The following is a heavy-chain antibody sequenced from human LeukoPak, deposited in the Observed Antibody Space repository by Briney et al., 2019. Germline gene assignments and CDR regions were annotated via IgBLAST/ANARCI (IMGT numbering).Heavy chain of an antibody. CDR1: GFTFSSYG. CDR3: VRYDSSGYYFY. V-gene: IGHV3-30*03. Sequence: PGGSLRLSCAASGFTFSSYGMHWVRQAPGKGLEWVAVISYDGSNKYYADSVKGRFTISRDNSKNTLYLQMNSLRAEDTAVYYCVRYDSSGYYFYWGQGTLVTVSS. D-gene: IGHD3-22*01. J-gene: IGHJ4*02. CDR2: ISYDGSNK.